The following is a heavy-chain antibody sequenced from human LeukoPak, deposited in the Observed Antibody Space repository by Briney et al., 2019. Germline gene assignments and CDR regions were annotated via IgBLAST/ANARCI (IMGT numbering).Heavy chain of an antibody. V-gene: IGHV3-30*18. Sequence: GGSLRLSCAASGFTFSSYGMHWVRQAPGKGLEWVAVISYDGRNKYYADSVKGRFTISRDNPKNTLYLQMYSLRAEDTAVYYCAKDLTPYGAEYYFDHWGQGTLVTVSS. CDR2: ISYDGRNK. D-gene: IGHD4/OR15-4a*01. J-gene: IGHJ4*02. CDR1: GFTFSSYG. CDR3: AKDLTPYGAEYYFDH.